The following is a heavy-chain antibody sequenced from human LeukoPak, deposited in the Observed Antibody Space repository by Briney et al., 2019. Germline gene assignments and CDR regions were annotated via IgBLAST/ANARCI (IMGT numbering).Heavy chain of an antibody. J-gene: IGHJ4*02. V-gene: IGHV4-4*02. CDR1: GGSISSTNW. Sequence: PSETLSLTCGVSGGSISSTNWWSWVRQPPGQGLEWIGEISLTGETNYNPSLNGRVTMSLDKSRNQLPLKLTSVTAADTAIYYCSRESGAFCPSGYWGQGTLVTVSS. CDR2: ISLTGET. D-gene: IGHD1-26*01. CDR3: SRESGAFCPSGY.